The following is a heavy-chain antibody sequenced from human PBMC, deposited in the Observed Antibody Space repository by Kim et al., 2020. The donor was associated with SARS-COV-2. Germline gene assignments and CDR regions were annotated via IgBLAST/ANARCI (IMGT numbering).Heavy chain of an antibody. D-gene: IGHD6-13*01. CDR2: IYHSGST. CDR1: AYSISSGYY. V-gene: IGHV4-38-2*02. CDR3: AREGEAAGTYFLDY. J-gene: IGHJ4*02. Sequence: SETLSLTCTVSAYSISSGYYWGWIRQPPGKGLEWIGNIYHSGSTYYNPSLKSRVTISVDPSKNQFSLKLRSVTAADTAVYYCAREGEAAGTYFLDYWGQGTLVTVSS.